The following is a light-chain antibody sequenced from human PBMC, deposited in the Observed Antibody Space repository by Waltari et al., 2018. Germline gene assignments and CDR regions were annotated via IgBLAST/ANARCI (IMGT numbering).Light chain of an antibody. J-gene: IGKJ1*01. V-gene: IGKV1-5*03. CDR2: KAS. CDR3: QQYKKVWT. Sequence: DIQMTQSPSTMSASVGDRVTITCRASESINSWLAWYQKKPGKAPKLLIYKASNLESGVPSRFSGSGSGTEFTLTISSLQPDDSASYHCQQYKKVWTFGQGTKVEIK. CDR1: ESINSW.